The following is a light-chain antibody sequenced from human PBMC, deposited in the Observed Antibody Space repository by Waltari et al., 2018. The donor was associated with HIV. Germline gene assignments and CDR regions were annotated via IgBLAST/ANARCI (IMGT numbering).Light chain of an antibody. Sequence: SYELTQPPSVSVSPGQTARITCSGAALPKQYAYWYQQKPGQAPVVVIYKDTERPSGIPERFSGSSSGTTVTLTISGVQAEEEADYYCQSTDSSGSLVVFGGGTKLTVL. V-gene: IGLV3-25*02. J-gene: IGLJ3*02. CDR2: KDT. CDR3: QSTDSSGSLVV. CDR1: ALPKQY.